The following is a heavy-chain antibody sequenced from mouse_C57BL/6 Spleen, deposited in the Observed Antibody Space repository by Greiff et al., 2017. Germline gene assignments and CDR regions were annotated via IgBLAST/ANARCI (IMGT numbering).Heavy chain of an antibody. J-gene: IGHJ3*01. V-gene: IGHV5-17*01. D-gene: IGHD1-1*01. Sequence: EVQRVESGGGLVKPGGSLKLSCAASGFTFSDYGMHWVRQAPEKGLEWVAYISSGSSTIYYADTVKGRFTISRDNAKNTLFLQMTSLRSEDTAMYYCALGDYYGSWFAYWGQGTLVTVSA. CDR2: ISSGSSTI. CDR3: ALGDYYGSWFAY. CDR1: GFTFSDYG.